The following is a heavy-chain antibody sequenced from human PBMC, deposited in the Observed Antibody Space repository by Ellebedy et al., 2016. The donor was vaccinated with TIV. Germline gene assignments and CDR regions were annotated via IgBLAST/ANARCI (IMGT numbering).Heavy chain of an antibody. D-gene: IGHD3-22*01. J-gene: IGHJ4*02. CDR2: IIPISGTP. CDR1: GYTFSSSG. Sequence: SVKVSCXASGYTFSSSGISWLRQAPRQGLEWMGGIIPISGTPKYAQKFQGRVTITADESTSTAYMELNTLRSEDTAVYSCARDRYYDNKGYFYESVYWGQGTPVSVSS. CDR3: ARDRYYDNKGYFYESVY. V-gene: IGHV1-69*13.